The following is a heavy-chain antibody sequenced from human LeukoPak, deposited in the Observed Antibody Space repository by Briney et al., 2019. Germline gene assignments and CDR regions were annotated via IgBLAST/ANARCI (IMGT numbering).Heavy chain of an antibody. Sequence: GGSLRLSCAASGFTFSSYVMHWVRQAPGKGLEWVAVISYDGSNKYYADSVKGRFTISRDNSKNTLYLQMNSLRAEDTAVYYCAKGGYGSGSYRWFDPWGQGTLVTVSS. CDR2: ISYDGSNK. V-gene: IGHV3-30*18. CDR3: AKGGYGSGSYRWFDP. D-gene: IGHD3-10*01. J-gene: IGHJ5*02. CDR1: GFTFSSYV.